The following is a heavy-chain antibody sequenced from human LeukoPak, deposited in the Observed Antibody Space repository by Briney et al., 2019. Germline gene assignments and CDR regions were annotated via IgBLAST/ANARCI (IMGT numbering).Heavy chain of an antibody. J-gene: IGHJ4*02. Sequence: SVRVSCKASGGTFSSYAISWVRQAPGQGLEWMGRIIPIFGTANYAQKFQGRVTITTDESTSTAYMELSSLRSEDTAVYYCARDSEIFGVVTPTFDYWGQGTLVTVSS. CDR3: ARDSEIFGVVTPTFDY. CDR1: GGTFSSYA. D-gene: IGHD3-3*01. V-gene: IGHV1-69*05. CDR2: IIPIFGTA.